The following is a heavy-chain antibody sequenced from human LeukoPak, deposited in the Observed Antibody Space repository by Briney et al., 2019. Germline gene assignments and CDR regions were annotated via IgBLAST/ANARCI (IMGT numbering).Heavy chain of an antibody. CDR2: IIPIFGTA. V-gene: IGHV1-69*05. D-gene: IGHD6-6*01. J-gene: IGHJ5*02. Sequence: GSSVKVSCKASGGTFISYAISWVRQAPGQGLEWMGGIIPIFGTANYAQKFQGRVTITTDESTRTAYMELSSLRSEDTAVYYCARIAARLQNWFDPWGQGTLVTVSS. CDR1: GGTFISYA. CDR3: ARIAARLQNWFDP.